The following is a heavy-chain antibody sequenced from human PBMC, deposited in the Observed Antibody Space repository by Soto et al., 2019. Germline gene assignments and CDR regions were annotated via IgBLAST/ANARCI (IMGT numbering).Heavy chain of an antibody. J-gene: IGHJ4*02. CDR1: GFSLSTYGMG. CDR2: IYWDDDK. CDR3: ARLTRGVYDLARLWEKFDS. Sequence: QITVKESGLTLVKPTETLTLTCTFSGFSLSTYGMGVGWIRQPPGKALEWLALIYWDDDKRYSPSLRSRLTITKDTAQNQVDLTMTNMDPVDTATYYCARLTRGVYDLARLWEKFDSWGQGTLVTVSS. V-gene: IGHV2-5*02. D-gene: IGHD5-12*01.